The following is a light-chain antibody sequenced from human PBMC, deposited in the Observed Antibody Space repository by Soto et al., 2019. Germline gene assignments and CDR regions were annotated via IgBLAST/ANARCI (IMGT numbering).Light chain of an antibody. CDR3: QPYGSSYT. V-gene: IGKV3-20*01. CDR2: GAS. CDR1: QSVSSSY. J-gene: IGKJ2*01. Sequence: EIVLTQSPGTLSLSPGERATLSCRASQSVSSSYLAWYQQKPGQAPRLLIYGASSSATGIPDRFSGSGSGTDFTLTISRLEPEDFAVYYCQPYGSSYTFGQGTKLEIK.